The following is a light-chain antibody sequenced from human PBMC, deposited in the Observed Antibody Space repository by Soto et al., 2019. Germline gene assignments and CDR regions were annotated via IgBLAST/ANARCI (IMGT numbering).Light chain of an antibody. CDR3: RQRTDWPPVYT. J-gene: IGKJ2*01. V-gene: IGKV3-11*01. CDR2: DVS. Sequence: EIVLTQSPVTLSLSPGDRATLSCRPSQSVSSFLAWYQQKPGQPPRLLIYDVSNRAAGILARFSGSVSGTDFTLTISSLEPEDFAVYYCRQRTDWPPVYTFGQGTKLEIK. CDR1: QSVSSF.